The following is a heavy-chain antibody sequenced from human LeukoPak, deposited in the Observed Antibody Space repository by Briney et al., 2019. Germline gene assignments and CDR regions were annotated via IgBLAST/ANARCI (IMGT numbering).Heavy chain of an antibody. CDR1: GYTFTGYY. V-gene: IGHV1-2*02. CDR3: ARARDYGDYVRELQAY. CDR2: IHPNSGGT. J-gene: IGHJ4*02. Sequence: GASVKVSCKASGYTFTGYYMHWVRQAPGQGLEWMGWIHPNSGGTNYAQKFQGGVTMTRDTSISTAYMELSRLRSDDTAVYYCARARDYGDYVRELQAYWGQGTLVTVSS. D-gene: IGHD4-17*01.